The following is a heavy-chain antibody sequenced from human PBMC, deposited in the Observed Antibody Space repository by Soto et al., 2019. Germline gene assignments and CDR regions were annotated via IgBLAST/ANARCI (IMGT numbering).Heavy chain of an antibody. J-gene: IGHJ6*02. CDR2: ISGSGGST. V-gene: IGHV3-23*01. CDR1: GFTFSSYA. Sequence: EVQLLESGGGLVQPGGSLRLSCAASGFTFSSYAMSWVRQAPGKGLEWVSAISGSGGSTYYADSVKGRFTISRDNSKNTLYLQMNSLRAEDTAVYYCANYYGSGSCCMDVWGQGTTVTVSS. D-gene: IGHD3-10*01. CDR3: ANYYGSGSCCMDV.